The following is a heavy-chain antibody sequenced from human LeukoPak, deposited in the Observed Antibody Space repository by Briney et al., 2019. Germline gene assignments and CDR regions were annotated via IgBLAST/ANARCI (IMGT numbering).Heavy chain of an antibody. J-gene: IGHJ5*02. CDR3: AKGRNWFGP. Sequence: SETLSLTCSVSGDSFSAHYGTWIRQTPGEGLQWIGYIYTAGTTKYNPSFKSRVTISIDMSQNQFSLTLDSVTAADTAVYFCAKGRNWFGPWGQGTLVTVSS. CDR2: IYTAGTT. V-gene: IGHV4-4*08. CDR1: GDSFSAHY.